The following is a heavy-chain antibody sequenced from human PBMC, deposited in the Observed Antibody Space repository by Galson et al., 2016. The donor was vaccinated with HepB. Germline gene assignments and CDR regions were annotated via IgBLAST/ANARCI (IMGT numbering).Heavy chain of an antibody. J-gene: IGHJ4*02. Sequence: QSGAEVKKPGESLKISCKGSGYSFTYYWIAWVRQMPGKGLEWMAMIYPGDSETRYSPSFQGQVTISADKSISTAYLQWSSLKTSDTAMYYCARHRGGGANCGGCGYSGVWGQGTLVTVSA. V-gene: IGHV5-51*01. CDR1: GYSFTYYW. CDR3: ARHRGGGANCGGCGYSGV. D-gene: IGHD2-21*01. CDR2: IYPGDSET.